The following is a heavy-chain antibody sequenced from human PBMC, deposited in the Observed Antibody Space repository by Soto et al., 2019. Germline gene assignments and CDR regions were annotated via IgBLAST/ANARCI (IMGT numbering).Heavy chain of an antibody. V-gene: IGHV4-59*01. D-gene: IGHD3-10*01. Sequence: SETLSLTCTVSGGSISSYYWSWIRQPPGKGLEWIGYIYYSGSTNYNPSLKSRVTISVDTSKNQFSLKLSSVTAADTAVYYCARAGILLWFGELPDYYMDVWGKGTTVTVSS. CDR2: IYYSGST. CDR1: GGSISSYY. J-gene: IGHJ6*03. CDR3: ARAGILLWFGELPDYYMDV.